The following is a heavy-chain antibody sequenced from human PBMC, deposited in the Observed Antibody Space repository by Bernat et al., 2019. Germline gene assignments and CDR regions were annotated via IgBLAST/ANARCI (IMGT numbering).Heavy chain of an antibody. Sequence: QLQLQESGPGLVKPSETLSLTCTVSGGSISSGSHYWSWIRQPPGKGLEWIGYIYYSVSTNYNPSLKSRVTISVDTSKNQFSLNLNSVTAADTAVYYCVREPQIAAVYGLDVWGQGTTVTVSS. CDR3: VREPQIAAVYGLDV. V-gene: IGHV4-61*01. J-gene: IGHJ6*02. CDR1: GGSISSGSHY. D-gene: IGHD6-13*01. CDR2: IYYSVST.